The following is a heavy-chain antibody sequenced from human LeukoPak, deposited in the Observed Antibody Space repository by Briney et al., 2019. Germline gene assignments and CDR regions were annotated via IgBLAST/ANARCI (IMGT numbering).Heavy chain of an antibody. CDR3: AKDLTYNDGRWEFVP. Sequence: GRSLRLSCVASGFSLSGYAMSWVRQAPGKGPEWVSGILTSGTTYYSDSVKGRFTISRDSSKNTLYLQMNSLRSEDTAIYSCAKDLTYNDGRWEFVPWGQGTLVTVSS. CDR2: ILTSGTT. CDR1: GFSLSGYA. J-gene: IGHJ5*02. D-gene: IGHD3-9*01. V-gene: IGHV3-23*05.